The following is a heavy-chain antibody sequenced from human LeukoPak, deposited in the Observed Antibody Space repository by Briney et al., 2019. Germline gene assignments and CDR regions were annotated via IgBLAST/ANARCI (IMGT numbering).Heavy chain of an antibody. CDR3: ARAPDWYFDL. J-gene: IGHJ2*01. D-gene: IGHD2-2*01. CDR1: GGSISSGSYY. Sequence: SQTLSLTCTVSGGSISSGSYYWSWIRQPAGKGLEWIGRIYTSGSTNYNPSLKSRVTISVDTSKSQFSLKLSSVTAADTAVYYCARAPDWYFDLWGRGTLVTVSS. CDR2: IYTSGST. V-gene: IGHV4-61*02.